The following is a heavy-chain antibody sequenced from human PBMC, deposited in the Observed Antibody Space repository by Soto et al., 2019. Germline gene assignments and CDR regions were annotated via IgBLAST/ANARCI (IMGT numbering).Heavy chain of an antibody. CDR2: IKSKTDGGTT. J-gene: IGHJ6*02. Sequence: GGSLRLSCAASGFTFSNAWMNWVRQAPGKGLEWVGRIKSKTDGGTTDYAAPVKGRFTISRDDSKNTLYLQMNSLKTEDTAVYYCTTGHYGSGGYYYYYGMDVWGQGTTVTVSS. CDR1: GFTFSNAW. D-gene: IGHD3-10*01. V-gene: IGHV3-15*07. CDR3: TTGHYGSGGYYYYYGMDV.